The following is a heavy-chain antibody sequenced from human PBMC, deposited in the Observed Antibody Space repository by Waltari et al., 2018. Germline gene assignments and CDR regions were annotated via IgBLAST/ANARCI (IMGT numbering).Heavy chain of an antibody. Sequence: EVQLLESGGGLVQPGGSLRLSCAASGFTFSSYALSWVRQAPGEGLEWVSAISGSGGSTYYADAVKGRLTSCGDNASDTLYLQMSSRGAEDTAVYDWARGRAAAVLWYFDLGGRGTLVTGSS. CDR3: ARGRAAAVLWYFDL. V-gene: IGHV3-23*01. J-gene: IGHJ2*01. CDR1: GFTFSSYA. D-gene: IGHD6-13*01. CDR2: ISGSGGST.